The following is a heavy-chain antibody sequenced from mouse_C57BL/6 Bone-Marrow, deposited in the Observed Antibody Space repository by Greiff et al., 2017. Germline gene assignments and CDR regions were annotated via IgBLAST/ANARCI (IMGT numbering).Heavy chain of an antibody. V-gene: IGHV1-69*01. CDR3: ARDGYLALFAY. J-gene: IGHJ3*01. CDR1: GYTFTSYW. Sequence: QVQLQQPGAELVMPGASVKLSCKASGYTFTSYWMHWVKQRPGQGLEWIGEIDPSDSYTNYNQKFKGKSTLTVDKSSSTAYMQLSSLTSEDSAVYYCARDGYLALFAYWGQGTLVTVSA. CDR2: IDPSDSYT. D-gene: IGHD2-3*01.